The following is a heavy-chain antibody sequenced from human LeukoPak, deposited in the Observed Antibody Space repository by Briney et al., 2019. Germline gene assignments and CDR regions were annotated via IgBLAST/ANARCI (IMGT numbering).Heavy chain of an antibody. CDR1: GGSISSFY. D-gene: IGHD6-19*01. V-gene: IGHV4-59*08. Sequence: PPETLSLTCTVSGGSISSFYWNWIRQPPGKGLEWLGYIYYSGSSNYNPSIKSRITISVDTSKNQFSLNLSSVPAADTAVYYCARHRGYSGGLFEYWGQGTLVTVSS. CDR3: ARHRGYSGGLFEY. J-gene: IGHJ4*02. CDR2: IYYSGSS.